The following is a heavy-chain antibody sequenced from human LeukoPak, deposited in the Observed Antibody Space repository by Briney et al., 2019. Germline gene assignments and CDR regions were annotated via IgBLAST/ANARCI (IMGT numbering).Heavy chain of an antibody. J-gene: IGHJ4*02. CDR1: GGSISSGDYY. Sequence: SQTLPLTCTVSGGSISSGDYYWSWIRQPPGKCLEWIGYIYFNGSTYYNPSLNSRVTISVDTSKNQFSLKLSSVTAADTAVYYCARAMEGYSYGNDFDYWGQETLVNVSS. D-gene: IGHD5-18*01. CDR2: IYFNGST. V-gene: IGHV4-30-4*01. CDR3: ARAMEGYSYGNDFDY.